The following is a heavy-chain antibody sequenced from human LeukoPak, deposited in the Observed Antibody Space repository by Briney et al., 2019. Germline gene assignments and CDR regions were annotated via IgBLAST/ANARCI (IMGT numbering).Heavy chain of an antibody. V-gene: IGHV4-61*01. D-gene: IGHD5-12*01. J-gene: IGHJ4*02. CDR3: ARGAREGGSDSPCDY. CDR1: GGSVSSGSYH. CDR2: IFYTGST. Sequence: PETLSLTCTVSGGSVSSGSYHWNWIRQPPGKGLEWIGYIFYTGSTNLNPSLKSRVTILKDTSKNQFSLNLNSVTAADTAVYYCARGAREGGSDSPCDYWGQGALVTVSA.